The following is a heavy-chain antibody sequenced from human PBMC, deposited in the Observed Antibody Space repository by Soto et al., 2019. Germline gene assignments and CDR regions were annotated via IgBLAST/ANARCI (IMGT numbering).Heavy chain of an antibody. J-gene: IGHJ3*02. CDR1: GFTFSNYD. CDR3: ARGSTMVRGVILDAFDI. CDR2: IGTAGDT. Sequence: PGESLKISCAASGFTFSNYDMHWVRQATGKGLEWVSAIGTAGDTYYPGSVKGRFTISRENAKNSLYLQMNSLRAGDTAVYYCARGSTMVRGVILDAFDIWGQGTMVTVSS. V-gene: IGHV3-13*04. D-gene: IGHD3-10*01.